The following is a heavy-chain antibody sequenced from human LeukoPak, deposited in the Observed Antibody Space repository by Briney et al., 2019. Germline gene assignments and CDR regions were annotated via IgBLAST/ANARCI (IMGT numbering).Heavy chain of an antibody. D-gene: IGHD3-10*01. Sequence: ASVKVSCKASGYTFTSYYMHWVPQAPGQGLEWMGLINPSDGGTRYAQKFQGRVTMTGDLSTSTVYMELSGLRSEDAAVYYCARATRGYGSGRDFDYWGQGTLVTVYS. CDR1: GYTFTSYY. CDR3: ARATRGYGSGRDFDY. CDR2: INPSDGGT. V-gene: IGHV1-46*01. J-gene: IGHJ4*02.